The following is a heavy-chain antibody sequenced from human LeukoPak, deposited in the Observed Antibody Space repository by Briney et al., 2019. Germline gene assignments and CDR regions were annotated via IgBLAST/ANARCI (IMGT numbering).Heavy chain of an antibody. J-gene: IGHJ4*02. CDR3: ARDRGFSYGVDF. CDR1: GFTFSDYW. V-gene: IGHV3-7*04. Sequence: GGSLRLYCAASGFTFSDYWMSWVRQGPGKGLEWVANIQQDGSEKYYVDSVKGRFTISRSNAKKSLFLQVSSLRGEDTAVYYCARDRGFSYGVDFWGQGTLVTVSS. D-gene: IGHD5-18*01. CDR2: IQQDGSEK.